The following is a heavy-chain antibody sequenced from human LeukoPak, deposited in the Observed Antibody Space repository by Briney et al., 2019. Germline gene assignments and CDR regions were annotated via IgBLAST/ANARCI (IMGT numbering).Heavy chain of an antibody. D-gene: IGHD6-19*01. J-gene: IGHJ4*02. CDR2: ISGSGGST. Sequence: GGSLRLSCAASGFTFSSYAMSWVRQAPGKGLGWVSAISGSGGSTYYADSVKGRFTISRDNSKNTLYLQMNSLRAEDTAVYYCAKDLHQYSSGWGPFDYWGQGTLVTVSS. CDR3: AKDLHQYSSGWGPFDY. V-gene: IGHV3-23*01. CDR1: GFTFSSYA.